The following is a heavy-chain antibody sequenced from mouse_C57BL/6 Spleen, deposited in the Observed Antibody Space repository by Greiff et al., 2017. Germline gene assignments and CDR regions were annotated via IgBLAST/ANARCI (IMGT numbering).Heavy chain of an antibody. CDR3: AREGNSSGLYAMDY. CDR1: GYTFTSYW. D-gene: IGHD3-2*02. Sequence: QVQLQQPGAELVRPGSSVKLSCKASGYTFTSYWMHWVKQRPIQGLEWIGNIDPTDSDTHYNQKFKDKATLTVDKSSSTAYMQLSSLTSEDSAVYYCAREGNSSGLYAMDYWGQGTSVTVSS. V-gene: IGHV1-52*01. CDR2: IDPTDSDT. J-gene: IGHJ4*01.